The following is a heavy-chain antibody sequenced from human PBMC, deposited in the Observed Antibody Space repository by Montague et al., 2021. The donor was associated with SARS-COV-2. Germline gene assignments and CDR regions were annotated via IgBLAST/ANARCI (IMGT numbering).Heavy chain of an antibody. CDR1: GGFISSENW. CDR3: ARATRSIVVLNWFDP. J-gene: IGHJ5*02. CDR2: IFHSGTT. V-gene: IGHV4-4*02. D-gene: IGHD3-22*01. Sequence: SETLSLTCTVSGGFISSENWWTWVRQPPGKGLGWIGDIFHSGTTKYNPXXKSRLTISVDKSKNQISLKLISVTAADTVVYYCARATRSIVVLNWFDPWGQGTLVTVSS.